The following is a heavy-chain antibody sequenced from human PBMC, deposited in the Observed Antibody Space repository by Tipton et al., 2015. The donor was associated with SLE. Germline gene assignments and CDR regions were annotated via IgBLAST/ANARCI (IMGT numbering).Heavy chain of an antibody. CDR1: GYSISSGYY. Sequence: TLSLTCAVSGYSISSGYYWGWIRQSPGKGLEWIGSIYHSGSTYYNPSLKSRVTISVDTSKNQFSLKLSSVTAADTAVYYCARAKVAANDAGIDYWGQGTLVTVSS. CDR3: ARAKVAANDAGIDY. CDR2: IYHSGST. V-gene: IGHV4-38-2*01. D-gene: IGHD2-15*01. J-gene: IGHJ4*02.